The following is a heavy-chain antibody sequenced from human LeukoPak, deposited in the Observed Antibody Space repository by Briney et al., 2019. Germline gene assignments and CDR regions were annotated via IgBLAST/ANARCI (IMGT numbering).Heavy chain of an antibody. Sequence: GGSLRLSCAASGFTFSSYEMNWVRQAPGKGLEWVSYISSSGSTVYYADSVKGRFTISRDNAQNSLDLQMNSLRAEDTAVYYCARGRYSDYDFVRLLRDYYMDVWGKGTTVTTSS. CDR2: ISSSGSTV. CDR1: GFTFSSYE. V-gene: IGHV3-48*03. J-gene: IGHJ6*03. D-gene: IGHD5-12*01. CDR3: ARGRYSDYDFVRLLRDYYMDV.